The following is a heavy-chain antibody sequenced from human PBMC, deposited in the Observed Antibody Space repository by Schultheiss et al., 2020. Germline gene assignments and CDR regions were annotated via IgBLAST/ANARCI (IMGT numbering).Heavy chain of an antibody. CDR3: AKGTFVRGVIIKQNWYFDL. D-gene: IGHD3-10*01. J-gene: IGHJ2*01. CDR1: GFTFSSYA. CDR2: ISGSGGST. V-gene: IGHV3-23*01. Sequence: GESLKISCAASGFTFSSYAMSWVRQAPGKGLEWVSAISGSGGSTYYADSVKGRFTISRDNSKNTLYLQMNSLRAEDTAVYYCAKGTFVRGVIIKQNWYFDLWGRGTLVTVSS.